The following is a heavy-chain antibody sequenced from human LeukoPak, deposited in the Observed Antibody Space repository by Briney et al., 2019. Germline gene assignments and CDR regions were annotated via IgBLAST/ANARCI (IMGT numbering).Heavy chain of an antibody. V-gene: IGHV1-69*05. J-gene: IGHJ4*02. CDR2: IIPIFGTA. D-gene: IGHD3-16*02. CDR1: GGTFSSYA. Sequence: SVKVSCKASGGTFSSYAISWVRQAPGQGLEWMGGIIPIFGTANYAQKFQGRVTITTDESTSTAYMELSSLRSEDTAVYYCAGAGGGITFGGVIVVAGPFDYWGQGTLVTVSS. CDR3: AGAGGGITFGGVIVVAGPFDY.